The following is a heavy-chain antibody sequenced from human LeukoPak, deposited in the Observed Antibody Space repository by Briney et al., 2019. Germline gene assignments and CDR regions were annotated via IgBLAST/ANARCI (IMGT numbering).Heavy chain of an antibody. J-gene: IGHJ4*02. CDR1: RFTFSSYG. V-gene: IGHV3-48*04. CDR3: ARAHYGSGSYSY. Sequence: GGSLRLSCAASRFTFSSYGMHWVRQAPGKGLEWVSYISSSGSTIYYADSVKGRFTISRDNAKNSLYLQMNSLRAEDTAVYYCARAHYGSGSYSYWGQGTLVTVSS. D-gene: IGHD3-10*01. CDR2: ISSSGSTI.